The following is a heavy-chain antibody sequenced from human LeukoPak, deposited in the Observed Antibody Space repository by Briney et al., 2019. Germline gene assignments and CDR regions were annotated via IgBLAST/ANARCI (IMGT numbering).Heavy chain of an antibody. CDR1: GYTLTELS. D-gene: IGHD3-22*01. Sequence: ASVKVSCKVSGYTLTELSMHWVRQAPGKGLEWMGGFDPEDGETIYAQKFQGRVTMTEDTSTDTAYMELSSLRSEDTAVYYCASISPYYYDSSGRSSYYYYGMDVWGQGTTVTVSS. V-gene: IGHV1-24*01. CDR2: FDPEDGET. J-gene: IGHJ6*02. CDR3: ASISPYYYDSSGRSSYYYYGMDV.